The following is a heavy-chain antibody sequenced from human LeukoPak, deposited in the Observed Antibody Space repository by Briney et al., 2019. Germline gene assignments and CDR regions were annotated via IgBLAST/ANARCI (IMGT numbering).Heavy chain of an antibody. Sequence: GGSLRLSCAASGFTFSSYGMHWVRQAPGKGLEWVSTITTSDGNTYYADSVKGRFTVSRDNSKNTLFLQMNSLRAEDTAVYYCAKDGGLWVSAHWGDSWGRGTLVTVSS. CDR1: GFTFSSYG. CDR3: AKDGGLWVSAHWGDS. V-gene: IGHV3-23*01. CDR2: ITTSDGNT. D-gene: IGHD7-27*01. J-gene: IGHJ4*02.